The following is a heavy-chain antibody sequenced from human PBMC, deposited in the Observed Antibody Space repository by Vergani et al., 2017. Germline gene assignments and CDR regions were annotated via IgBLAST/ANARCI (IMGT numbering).Heavy chain of an antibody. D-gene: IGHD5-18*01. CDR2: ISSSGSTL. CDR3: AREGGDTAMVTDYYYYGMDV. V-gene: IGHV3-48*03. CDR1: GFTFSSYE. J-gene: IGHJ6*02. Sequence: EVQLVESGGGLVQPGGSLRLSCAASGFTFSSYEMNWVRQAPGKGLEWVSYISSSGSTLYYADSVKGRFTISRDNAKNSLYLQMNSLRAEDTAVYYCAREGGDTAMVTDYYYYGMDVWGRGTTVTVSS.